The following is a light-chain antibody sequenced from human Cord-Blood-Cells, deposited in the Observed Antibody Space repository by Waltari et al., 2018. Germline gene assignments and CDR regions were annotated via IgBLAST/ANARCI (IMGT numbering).Light chain of an antibody. Sequence: DIVLTQSPATLSLSPGERATLSCRASQRVSSYLAWYQQKPGQAPRLLIYDASNRATGIPARFSGSGSGTDFTLTISSLEPEDFAVYYCQQRSNWPPLFTFGPGTKVDIK. CDR3: QQRSNWPPLFT. CDR2: DAS. CDR1: QRVSSY. V-gene: IGKV3-11*01. J-gene: IGKJ3*01.